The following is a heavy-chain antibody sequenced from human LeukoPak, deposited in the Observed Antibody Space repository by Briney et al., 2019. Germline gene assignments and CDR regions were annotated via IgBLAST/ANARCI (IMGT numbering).Heavy chain of an antibody. CDR2: INQDASAK. J-gene: IGHJ4*02. Sequence: GGSLRLSCAASGFTLSGHWMSWVRQAPGKGLEWVANINQDASAKYYVGSVKGRFTISRDNAKYSMYLQMNSLRAEDTAVYYCARWDIRGTAHQLDYWGQGTLVSVSS. CDR1: GFTLSGHW. CDR3: ARWDIRGTAHQLDY. D-gene: IGHD2-15*01. V-gene: IGHV3-7*01.